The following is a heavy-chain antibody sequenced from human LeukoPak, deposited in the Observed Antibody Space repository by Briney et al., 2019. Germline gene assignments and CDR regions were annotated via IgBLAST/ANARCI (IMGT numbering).Heavy chain of an antibody. D-gene: IGHD3-10*01. J-gene: IGHJ4*02. CDR2: IYTSGST. CDR3: ATTFGESSATFDY. CDR1: GGSISSGSYY. Sequence: SETLSLTCTVSGGSISSGSYYWSWIRQPAGKGLEWIGRIYTSGSTNYNPSLKSRVTMSVDTSKNQFSLKPSSVTAADTAVYYCATTFGESSATFDYWGQGTLVTVSS. V-gene: IGHV4-61*02.